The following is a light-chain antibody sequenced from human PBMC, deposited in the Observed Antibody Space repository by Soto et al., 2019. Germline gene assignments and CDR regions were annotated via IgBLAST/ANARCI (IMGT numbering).Light chain of an antibody. CDR2: GAS. J-gene: IGKJ1*01. CDR3: QQYGSSGT. CDR1: QSVSNNY. V-gene: IGKV3-20*01. Sequence: EILLTQSPGTLSLSPWEIATLSCRASQSVSNNYLAWYQQKPGQAPRLLIYGASNRATGIPDRFSGSGSGTDFTLTISRLEPEDFAVYYCQQYGSSGTFGQGIKVDIK.